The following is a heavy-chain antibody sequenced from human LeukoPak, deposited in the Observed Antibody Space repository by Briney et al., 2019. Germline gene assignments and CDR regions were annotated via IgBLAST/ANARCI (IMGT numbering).Heavy chain of an antibody. Sequence: SETLSLTCAVYGGSFSGYYWSWIRQPPGKGLEWIGEINHSGSTNYNPSLKSRVTISVDTSKNQFSLKLSSVTAADTAVYYCARRRRDGNNYRPPFDYWGQGTLVTVSS. CDR3: ARRRRDGNNYRPPFDY. V-gene: IGHV4-34*01. CDR2: INHSGST. D-gene: IGHD5-24*01. J-gene: IGHJ4*02. CDR1: GGSFSGYY.